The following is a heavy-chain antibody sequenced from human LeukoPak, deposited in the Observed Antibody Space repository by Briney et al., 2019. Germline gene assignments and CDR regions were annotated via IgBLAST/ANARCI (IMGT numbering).Heavy chain of an antibody. CDR3: ARGARIAARSLFDY. D-gene: IGHD6-6*01. J-gene: IGHJ4*02. V-gene: IGHV3-30*01. Sequence: PGGSLRLSCAASGFTFSSYAMHWVRQAPGKGLEWVAVISYDGSNKYYADSVKGRFTISRDNSKNTLYLQMNSLRAEDTAVYYCARGARIAARSLFDYWGQGTLVTVSS. CDR1: GFTFSSYA. CDR2: ISYDGSNK.